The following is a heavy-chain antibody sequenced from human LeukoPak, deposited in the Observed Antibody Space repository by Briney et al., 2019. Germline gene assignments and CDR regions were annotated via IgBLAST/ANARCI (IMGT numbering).Heavy chain of an antibody. V-gene: IGHV1-18*01. CDR2: ISAYNGNT. CDR3: AREVRSRFGEKSWFDP. Sequence: ASVKVSCKASGYTFTTYGISWVRQAPGQGLEWMGWISAYNGNTNYAQKLQGRVTLTTDTSTSTAYMELRSLRSDDTAVYYCAREVRSRFGEKSWFDPWGQGTLVTVSS. CDR1: GYTFTTYG. D-gene: IGHD3-10*01. J-gene: IGHJ5*02.